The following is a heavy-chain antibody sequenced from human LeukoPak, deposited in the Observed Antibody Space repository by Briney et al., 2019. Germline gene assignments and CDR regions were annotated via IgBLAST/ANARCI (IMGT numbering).Heavy chain of an antibody. J-gene: IGHJ4*02. CDR1: GYTFSNYG. V-gene: IGHV1-18*01. CDR2: ISAYNGNM. CDR3: ARDGYFDY. Sequence: ASVKVSCKASGYTFSNYGIAWLRQAPGQGLEWMGWISAYNGNMNYAQKLQGRVTMTTDTSTSTAYTELRSPRSDDTAVYYCARDGYFDYWGQGTLVTVSS.